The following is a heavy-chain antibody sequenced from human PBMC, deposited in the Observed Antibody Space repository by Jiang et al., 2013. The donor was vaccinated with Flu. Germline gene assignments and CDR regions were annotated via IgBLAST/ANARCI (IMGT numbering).Heavy chain of an antibody. CDR2: IDPSDSYT. Sequence: EVKKPGESLRISCKGSGYSFTSYWIRLGAQMPGKGLEWMGRIDPSDSYTNYSPSFQGHVTISADKSISTAYLQWSSLKASDTAMYYCARRDSAGFDPWGQGTLVTVSS. CDR3: ARRDSAGFDP. D-gene: IGHD6-13*01. V-gene: IGHV5-10-1*01. CDR1: GYSFTSYW. J-gene: IGHJ5*02.